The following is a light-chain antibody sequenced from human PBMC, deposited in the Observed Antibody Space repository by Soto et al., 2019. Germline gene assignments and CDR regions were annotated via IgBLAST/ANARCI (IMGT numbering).Light chain of an antibody. CDR2: DVS. Sequence: QSVLTQPASVSGSPGQSITISCTGTSTEVGGYNYVSWYQQHPGKAPKLLIYDVSNRPSGVSNRFSGSKSGTTASLTISGLQAEDESYYYCSSYTISNTYVFGTGTKLTVL. CDR1: STEVGGYNY. J-gene: IGLJ1*01. CDR3: SSYTISNTYV. V-gene: IGLV2-14*01.